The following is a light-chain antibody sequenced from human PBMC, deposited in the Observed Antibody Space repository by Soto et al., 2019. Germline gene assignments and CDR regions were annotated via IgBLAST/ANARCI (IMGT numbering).Light chain of an antibody. Sequence: EIVMTQSPATLSVSPGERVTLSCRASQSVSSNLAWYQQKPGHAPRLLLYGASTRATGIPARFSGSGSGTDFTLTISSLEPEDFAVYYCQQRGDWPPITFGQGTRLEN. J-gene: IGKJ5*01. V-gene: IGKV3-15*01. CDR3: QQRGDWPPIT. CDR2: GAS. CDR1: QSVSSN.